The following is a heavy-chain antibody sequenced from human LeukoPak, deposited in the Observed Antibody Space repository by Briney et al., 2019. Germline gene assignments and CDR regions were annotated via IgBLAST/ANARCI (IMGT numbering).Heavy chain of an antibody. V-gene: IGHV4-39*02. CDR1: DGSILRSFDY. D-gene: IGHD6-19*01. J-gene: IGHJ4*02. Sequence: PSETLSLTCTVSDGSILRSFDYWGWIRQPPGKGLEGIGSVYYSGATYHSPSLKSRVTISVDTSKNHFSLKLTSVTAADTAVYYCARWDDSAWAFGNWGPGTLVTVSS. CDR3: ARWDDSAWAFGN. CDR2: VYYSGAT.